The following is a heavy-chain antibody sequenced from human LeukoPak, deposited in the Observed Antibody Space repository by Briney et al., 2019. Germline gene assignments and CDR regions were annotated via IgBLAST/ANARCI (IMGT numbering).Heavy chain of an antibody. V-gene: IGHV4-30-4*08. CDR3: ARGSDRFGP. Sequence: SETLSLTCTVSGGSISSADYYWSWIRQPPGKGLEWIGYIYYSGSTYYNPSLKSRVTISIDTSKNQFSLKMSSVTAADTAVYYCARGSDRFGPWGQGTLVTVSS. J-gene: IGHJ5*02. D-gene: IGHD6-25*01. CDR1: GGSISSADYY. CDR2: IYYSGST.